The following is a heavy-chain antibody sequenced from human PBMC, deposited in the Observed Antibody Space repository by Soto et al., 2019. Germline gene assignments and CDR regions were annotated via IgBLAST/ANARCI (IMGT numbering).Heavy chain of an antibody. D-gene: IGHD1-1*01. J-gene: IGHJ4*02. CDR1: GFSLSTSGVG. CDR3: AHVIKLERERDFDY. V-gene: IGHV2-5*01. Sequence: QITLKESGPTLVKPTQTLTLTCTFSGFSLSTSGVGVGWIRQPPGKALEWLALIYWYDDKRYSPPLNSRHTIPKDTAKNQVVLTKTNMDPVDTATYYCAHVIKLERERDFDYLGQGTLVTVSS. CDR2: IYWYDDK.